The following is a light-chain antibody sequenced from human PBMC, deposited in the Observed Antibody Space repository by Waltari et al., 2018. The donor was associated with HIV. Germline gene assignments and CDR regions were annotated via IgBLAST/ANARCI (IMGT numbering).Light chain of an antibody. J-gene: IGLJ1*01. Sequence: QSALTQPRSVSGSPGQSVTIPCTATSSAVGSYKYVSWYQLRPGKAPKLIIHDVDKRPSGVPDRFSGSKSGNTASLTISGLQAEDEADYYCCSYTGTYTRYVFGTGAKVTVL. CDR3: CSYTGTYTRYV. V-gene: IGLV2-11*01. CDR1: SSAVGSYKY. CDR2: DVD.